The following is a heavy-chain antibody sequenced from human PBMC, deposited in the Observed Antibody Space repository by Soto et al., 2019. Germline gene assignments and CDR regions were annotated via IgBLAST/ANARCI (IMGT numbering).Heavy chain of an antibody. V-gene: IGHV3-74*01. Sequence: GGSLRLSCAASEFTFSSSWMHWVRQAPGKGLVWVSQISSDGSTTNYADSVKGRFIISRDNAKNTLCLQMNSLRVEDTAVYYCARDMYRAYDIWGQGTMVTVSS. D-gene: IGHD2-2*01. J-gene: IGHJ3*02. CDR3: ARDMYRAYDI. CDR1: EFTFSSSW. CDR2: ISSDGSTT.